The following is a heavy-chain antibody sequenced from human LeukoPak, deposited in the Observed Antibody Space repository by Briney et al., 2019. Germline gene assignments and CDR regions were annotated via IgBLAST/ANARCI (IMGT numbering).Heavy chain of an antibody. V-gene: IGHV3-30*18. Sequence: GRSLRLSCAASGFTFSYYGMHWVRQAPGKGLEWVAIISYDGGYKFYGDSVKGRFTISRDNSKNTLSLQMSNLRAEDTAVYYCVNLVGDYVDYWGQGTLVTVSS. CDR3: VNLVGDYVDY. CDR2: ISYDGGYK. J-gene: IGHJ4*02. D-gene: IGHD1-26*01. CDR1: GFTFSYYG.